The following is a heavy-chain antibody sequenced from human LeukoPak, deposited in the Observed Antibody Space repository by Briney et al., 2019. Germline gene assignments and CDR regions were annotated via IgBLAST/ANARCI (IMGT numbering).Heavy chain of an antibody. J-gene: IGHJ4*02. Sequence: GGSLRLSCAASGFTVSSSYMSWVRQAPGTGLEWVSVIYSGGSTYYADSVKGRFTISRDNSKNTLYLQMSSLRVEDTAVYYCAREGVVVSAAVDYWGQGTLVTVSS. D-gene: IGHD2-2*01. CDR1: GFTVSSSY. CDR3: AREGVVVSAAVDY. V-gene: IGHV3-53*01. CDR2: IYSGGST.